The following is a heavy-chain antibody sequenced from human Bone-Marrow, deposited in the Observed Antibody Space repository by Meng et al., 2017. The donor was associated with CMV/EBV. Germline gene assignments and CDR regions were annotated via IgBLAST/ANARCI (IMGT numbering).Heavy chain of an antibody. CDR3: AKTYYDFRSGYKGPFDY. CDR1: GSTLSSYG. CDR2: IRDDGSNT. V-gene: IGHV3-30*02. Sequence: GESLKISCAMSGSTLSSYGMHWVRQGPGKGLQWVAFIRDDGSNTYYADSVKGRFTISRDNSKNTLYLQMNSLRAEDTAVYHCAKTYYDFRSGYKGPFDYWGQGTLVTVSS. D-gene: IGHD3-3*01. J-gene: IGHJ4*02.